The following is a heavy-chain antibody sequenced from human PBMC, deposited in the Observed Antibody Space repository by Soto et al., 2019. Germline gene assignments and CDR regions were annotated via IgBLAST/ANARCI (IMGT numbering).Heavy chain of an antibody. CDR2: FDPEDGET. D-gene: IGHD2-15*01. V-gene: IGHV1-24*01. CDR3: ATDGGGYYGMDA. CDR1: GYTLTELS. Sequence: ASVKVSCKVSGYTLTELSMHWVRQAPGKGLEWMGGFDPEDGETIYAQKFQGRVTMTEDTSTDTAYMELSSLRSEDTAVYYCATDGGGYYGMDAWGQGTTVTVSS. J-gene: IGHJ6*02.